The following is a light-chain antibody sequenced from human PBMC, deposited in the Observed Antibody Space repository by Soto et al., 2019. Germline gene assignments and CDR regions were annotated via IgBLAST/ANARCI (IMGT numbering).Light chain of an antibody. Sequence: QSALTQPASVSGSPGQSITISCTGTSGDIGRSKFVSWYQQQPGKAPKLIIFEVSNRPSGISDRFSGFKSANTAYLTISGVQPEDEADYHCSSYTTIKTVVFGGGTKLTVL. CDR2: EVS. V-gene: IGLV2-14*01. CDR3: SSYTTIKTVV. CDR1: SGDIGRSKF. J-gene: IGLJ2*01.